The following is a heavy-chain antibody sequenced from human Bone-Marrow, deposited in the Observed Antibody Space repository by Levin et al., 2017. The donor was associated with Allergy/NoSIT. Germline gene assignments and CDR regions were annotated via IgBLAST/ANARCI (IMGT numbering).Heavy chain of an antibody. CDR1: GFTFSSYA. Sequence: GGSLRLSCAASGFTFSSYAMHWVRQAPGKGLEWVAVISYDGSNKYYADSVKGRFTISRDNSKNTLYLQMNSLRAEDTAVYYCARENPGGYDSSGYKDYWGQGTLVTVSS. D-gene: IGHD3-22*01. CDR2: ISYDGSNK. CDR3: ARENPGGYDSSGYKDY. J-gene: IGHJ4*02. V-gene: IGHV3-30*04.